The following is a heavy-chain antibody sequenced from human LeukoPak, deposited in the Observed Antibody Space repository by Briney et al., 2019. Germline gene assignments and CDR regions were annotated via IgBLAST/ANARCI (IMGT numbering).Heavy chain of an antibody. CDR3: ARAKIVGATRFDY. J-gene: IGHJ4*02. V-gene: IGHV3-7*01. Sequence: GGSLRLSCAGSGFAFSTYWMSWVRQAPGKGLDWVANIKQDGTDKYYVDSVKGRFTISRDNAKNSLYLQMNSLRDEDTAVYYCARAKIVGATRFDYWGQGTLVTVSS. CDR2: IKQDGTDK. D-gene: IGHD1-26*01. CDR1: GFAFSTYW.